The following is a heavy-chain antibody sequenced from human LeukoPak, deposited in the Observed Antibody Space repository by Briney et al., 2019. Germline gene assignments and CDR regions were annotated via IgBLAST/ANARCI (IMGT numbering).Heavy chain of an antibody. CDR2: MNPNSGNT. CDR1: GYTFTSYD. V-gene: IGHV1-8*01. J-gene: IGHJ4*02. D-gene: IGHD6-13*01. CDR3: ARIAAAGNRRLNY. Sequence: ASVKVFCKASGYTFTSYDINWVRQAAGQGLEWMGWMNPNSGNTGYAQKFQGRIIMTRNTSISTAYMELSSLTSEDTAVYYCARIAAAGNRRLNYWGQGTLVTVSS.